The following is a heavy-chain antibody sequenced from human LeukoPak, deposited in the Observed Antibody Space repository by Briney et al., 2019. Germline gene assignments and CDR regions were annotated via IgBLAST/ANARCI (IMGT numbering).Heavy chain of an antibody. J-gene: IGHJ4*02. D-gene: IGHD2-15*01. Sequence: SVKDSCKASGGTFSSYTISRGRQAPGQGLEWMGRIIPILGIANYTQKFQGRVTITADKSTSTAYMELSSLRSEDTAVYYCASDFLGYCSGGSCYRGGFYFDYWGQGTLVTVCS. CDR1: GGTFSSYT. CDR3: ASDFLGYCSGGSCYRGGFYFDY. V-gene: IGHV1-69*02. CDR2: IIPILGIA.